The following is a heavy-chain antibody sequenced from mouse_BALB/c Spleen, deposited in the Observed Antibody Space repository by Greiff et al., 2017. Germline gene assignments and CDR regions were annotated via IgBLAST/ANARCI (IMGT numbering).Heavy chain of an antibody. D-gene: IGHD2-12*01. V-gene: IGHV5-9-4*01. CDR1: GFTFSSYA. Sequence: EVQLVESGGGLVKPGGSLKLSCAASGFTFSSYAMSWVRQSPEKRLEWVAEISSGGSYTYYPDTVTGRFTISRDNAKNTLYLEMSSLRSEDTAMYYCAREGGLRRRVYAMDYWGQGTSVTVSS. J-gene: IGHJ4*01. CDR2: ISSGGSYT. CDR3: AREGGLRRRVYAMDY.